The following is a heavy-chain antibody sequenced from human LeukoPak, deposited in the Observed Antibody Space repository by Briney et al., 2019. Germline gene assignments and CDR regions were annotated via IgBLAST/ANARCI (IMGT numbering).Heavy chain of an antibody. D-gene: IGHD4-17*01. CDR3: ARAAGDSVAAAYWQYSWFDP. J-gene: IGHJ5*02. CDR2: SDSEDGEA. V-gene: IGHV1-24*01. Sequence: ASVKVSCKLSGYSLSEISVHWIRQAPGRGLEWMGSSDSEDGEAVYAQKFEGRVTMTTDTSTSTAYMELRSLRSDDTAVFYCARAAGDSVAAAYWQYSWFDPWGQGTLVTVSS. CDR1: GYSLSEIS.